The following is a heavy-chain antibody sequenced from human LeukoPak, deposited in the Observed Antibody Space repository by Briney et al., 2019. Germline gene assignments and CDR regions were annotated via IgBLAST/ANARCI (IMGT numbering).Heavy chain of an antibody. D-gene: IGHD3-22*01. CDR3: ASGGRPYYDSSGFVDY. Sequence: GASVKVSCKASGYTFTSYGISWVRQAPGQGLEWMGWISAYNGNTNYAQKLQGRVTMTTDTSTSTAYMELRSLRSDDTAVYYCASGGRPYYDSSGFVDYWGQGTLVTVSS. V-gene: IGHV1-18*01. CDR2: ISAYNGNT. CDR1: GYTFTSYG. J-gene: IGHJ4*02.